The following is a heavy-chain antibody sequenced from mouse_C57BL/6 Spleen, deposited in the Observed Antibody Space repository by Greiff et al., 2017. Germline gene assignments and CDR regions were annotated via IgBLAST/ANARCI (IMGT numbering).Heavy chain of an antibody. CDR2: IYPGSGST. CDR1: GYTFTSYW. J-gene: IGHJ2*01. CDR3: ARNWDVSYFDY. V-gene: IGHV1-55*01. Sequence: QVHVKQPGAELVKPGASVKMSCKASGYTFTSYWITWVKQRPGQGLEWIGDIYPGSGSTNYNEKFKSKATLTVDTSSSTAYMQLSSLTSEDSAVYYCARNWDVSYFDYWGQGTTLTVSS. D-gene: IGHD4-1*01.